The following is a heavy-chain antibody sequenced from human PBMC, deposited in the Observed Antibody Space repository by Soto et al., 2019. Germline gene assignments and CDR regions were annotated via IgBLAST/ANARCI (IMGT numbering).Heavy chain of an antibody. V-gene: IGHV3-21*01. CDR2: ISTSSNYI. CDR1: GFTFSSYS. Sequence: EVQLVESGGGLVKPGGALRLSCAASGFTFSSYSMVWVRQAPGKGLELVSCISTSSNYIFYGDSVKGRFTISRDNAKKSLYLQMNSLRADDTAVYYCARDTGYSGGQVPESFDIWGQGTMVAVSS. CDR3: ARDTGYSGGQVPESFDI. J-gene: IGHJ3*02. D-gene: IGHD6-19*01.